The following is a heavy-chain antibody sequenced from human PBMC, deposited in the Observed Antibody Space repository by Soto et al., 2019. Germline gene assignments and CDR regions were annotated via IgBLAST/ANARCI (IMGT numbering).Heavy chain of an antibody. V-gene: IGHV3-30-3*01. CDR1: GFSFSNFP. D-gene: IGHD3-3*01. CDR3: EREGPDAFRSSWHFDY. Sequence: PGGSLRLSCAASGFSFSNFPMHWFRQAPGKGLEWVAVMSFDGITTYYADSVKGRFTVSRDNSQNTLYLRVNSLRDEDTAVYFCEREGPDAFRSSWHFDYWGQGTLVTVSS. J-gene: IGHJ4*02. CDR2: MSFDGITT.